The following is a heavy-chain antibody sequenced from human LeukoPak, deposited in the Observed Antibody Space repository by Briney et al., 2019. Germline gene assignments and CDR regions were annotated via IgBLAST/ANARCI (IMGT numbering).Heavy chain of an antibody. J-gene: IGHJ4*02. Sequence: SETLSLTCTVPGGSISSYYWSWIRQPPGKGLEWIGYIYYSGSTNYNPSLKSRVTISVDTSKNQFSLKLSSVTAADTAVYYCARASGTYQPDYFDYWGQGTLVTVSS. CDR3: ARASGTYQPDYFDY. D-gene: IGHD1-1*01. CDR1: GGSISSYY. V-gene: IGHV4-59*01. CDR2: IYYSGST.